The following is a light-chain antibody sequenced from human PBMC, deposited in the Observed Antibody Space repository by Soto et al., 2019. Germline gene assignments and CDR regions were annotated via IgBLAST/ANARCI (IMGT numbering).Light chain of an antibody. J-gene: IGLJ1*01. V-gene: IGLV2-14*01. CDR2: EVS. CDR1: SSDVGAYNF. Sequence: QSVLTQPASVSGSPGQSITISCTGTSSDVGAYNFVSWYQQHPGKAPKLIIHEVSNRPSGVSNRFSGSKSGNTASLTISGLQAEDEADYYCSSHGGSNPVYVFGSGTKVT. CDR3: SSHGGSNPVYV.